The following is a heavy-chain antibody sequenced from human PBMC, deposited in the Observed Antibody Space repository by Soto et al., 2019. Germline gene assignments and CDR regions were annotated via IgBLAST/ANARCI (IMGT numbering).Heavy chain of an antibody. D-gene: IGHD4-4*01. CDR1: GFTFSSYA. J-gene: IGHJ6*02. CDR3: ARALRTTVTRYYYGIDV. V-gene: IGHV3-30-3*01. CDR2: ISYDGSNK. Sequence: PGGSLRLSCAASGFTFSSYAMHWVRQAPGKGLEWVAVISYDGSNKYYADSVKGRFTISRDNSKNTLYLQMNSLRAEDTAVYYCARALRTTVTRYYYGIDVWGQGTTVTVSS.